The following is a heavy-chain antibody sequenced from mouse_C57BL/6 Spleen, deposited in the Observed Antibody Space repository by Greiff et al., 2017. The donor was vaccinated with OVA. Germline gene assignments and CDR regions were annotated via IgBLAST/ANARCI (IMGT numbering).Heavy chain of an antibody. Sequence: EVKLVESGGGLVKPGGSLKLSCAASGFTFSDYGMHWVRQAPEKGLEWVAYISSGSSTIYYADTVKGRFTISRDNAKNTLFLQRTSLRSEDTAMYYCARGIHYYGSSYDSFYAMDYWGQGTSVTVSS. V-gene: IGHV5-17*01. CDR2: ISSGSSTI. D-gene: IGHD1-1*01. CDR1: GFTFSDYG. J-gene: IGHJ4*01. CDR3: ARGIHYYGSSYDSFYAMDY.